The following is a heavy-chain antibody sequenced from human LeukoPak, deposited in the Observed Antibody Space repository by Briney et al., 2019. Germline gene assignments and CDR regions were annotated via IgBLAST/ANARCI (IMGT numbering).Heavy chain of an antibody. CDR2: IGIDSGNT. J-gene: IGHJ4*02. V-gene: IGHV3-48*01. Sequence: GGSLRLSCAASGFTFSDYSMNWVRQAPGKGLEWISYIGIDSGNTKYAGSVKGRFTISGDKAKNSLYLQMNSLRVEDTAVYYCARDYKYAFDNLGQGTLVTVSS. CDR3: ARDYKYAFDN. D-gene: IGHD5-24*01. CDR1: GFTFSDYS.